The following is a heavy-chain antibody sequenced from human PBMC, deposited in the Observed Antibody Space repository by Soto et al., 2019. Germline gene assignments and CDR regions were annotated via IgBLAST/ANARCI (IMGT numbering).Heavy chain of an antibody. D-gene: IGHD2-15*01. V-gene: IGHV3-49*03. CDR2: IRSKAYGGTT. Sequence: HPGGSLRLSCTASGFTFGDYAMSWFRQAPGKGLEWVGFIRSKAYGGTTEYAASVKGRFTISRDDSKSIAYLQMNSLKTEDTAVYYCTRVNIVVVVAATRVPNAFEIWGQGTMVTVSS. CDR3: TRVNIVVVVAATRVPNAFEI. J-gene: IGHJ3*02. CDR1: GFTFGDYA.